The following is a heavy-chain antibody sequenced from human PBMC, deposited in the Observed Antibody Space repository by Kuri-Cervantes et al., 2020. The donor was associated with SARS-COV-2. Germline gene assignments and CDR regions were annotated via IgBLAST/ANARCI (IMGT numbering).Heavy chain of an antibody. Sequence: GESLKISCAAPGFTFSSYWMHWVRQAPGKGLVWVSRINSDGSSTSYADSVKGRFTISRDNAKNSLYLQMNSLRAEDTAVYYCARIMFMVRGRPGGQDVWGKGTTVTVSS. CDR2: INSDGSST. D-gene: IGHD3-10*01. CDR3: ARIMFMVRGRPGGQDV. V-gene: IGHV3-74*01. CDR1: GFTFSSYW. J-gene: IGHJ6*04.